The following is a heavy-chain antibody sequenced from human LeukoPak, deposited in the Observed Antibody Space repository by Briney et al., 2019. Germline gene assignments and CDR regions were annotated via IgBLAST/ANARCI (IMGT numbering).Heavy chain of an antibody. J-gene: IGHJ2*01. V-gene: IGHV3-13*01. D-gene: IGHD4-17*01. Sequence: PGGSLRLSCAASGFTLSSYDMHWVRQATGKGLEWVSAIGTGGDTSYTGSVRGRFTISRENAKNSLNLQMNSLTAGGTAVYYCARERVHGDSFGWYFDLWGRGTLVTVS. CDR2: IGTGGDT. CDR1: GFTLSSYD. CDR3: ARERVHGDSFGWYFDL.